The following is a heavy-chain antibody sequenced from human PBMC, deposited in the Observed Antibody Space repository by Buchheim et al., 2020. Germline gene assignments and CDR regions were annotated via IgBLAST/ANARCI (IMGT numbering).Heavy chain of an antibody. CDR1: GGSISGYY. CDR2: TYYSGST. CDR3: ARLIAVAGHPLFDY. J-gene: IGHJ4*02. D-gene: IGHD6-19*01. V-gene: IGHV4-59*01. Sequence: QVQLQESGPGLVKPSETLSLTCTVSGGSISGYYWSWIRQPPGKGLEWIGYTYYSGSTNYNPSLKRRVTITVATSKNQFPLKLSSVTAADTAVYYCARLIAVAGHPLFDYWGQGTL.